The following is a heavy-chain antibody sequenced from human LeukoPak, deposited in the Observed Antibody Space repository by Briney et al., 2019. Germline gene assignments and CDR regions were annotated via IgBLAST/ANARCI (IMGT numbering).Heavy chain of an antibody. CDR2: ISSSTSYT. V-gene: IGHV3-21*01. D-gene: IGHD5-12*01. Sequence: GGSLRLSCAASGFTFSSYSMNWVRQAPGKGLEWVSSISSSTSYTYYADSVKGRFTISRDNAKNSLYLQMNSLRAEDTAVYYCARDGSGYDWGRYYFDYWGQGTLVTVSS. CDR3: ARDGSGYDWGRYYFDY. CDR1: GFTFSSYS. J-gene: IGHJ4*02.